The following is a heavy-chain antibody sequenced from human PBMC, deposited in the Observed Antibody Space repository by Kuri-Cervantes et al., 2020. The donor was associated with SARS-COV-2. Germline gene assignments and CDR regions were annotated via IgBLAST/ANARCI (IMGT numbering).Heavy chain of an antibody. Sequence: ASVKVSCKASGYTFTSYGISWVRQAPGQGLEWMGWISAYNGNTNYAQKPQGRVTMTTDTSTSTAYMELRSLRSDDTAVYYCARDRDYDFWSGYYSYYYYYGMDVWGQGTTVTVSS. V-gene: IGHV1-18*01. CDR1: GYTFTSYG. CDR2: ISAYNGNT. D-gene: IGHD3-3*01. J-gene: IGHJ6*02. CDR3: ARDRDYDFWSGYYSYYYYYGMDV.